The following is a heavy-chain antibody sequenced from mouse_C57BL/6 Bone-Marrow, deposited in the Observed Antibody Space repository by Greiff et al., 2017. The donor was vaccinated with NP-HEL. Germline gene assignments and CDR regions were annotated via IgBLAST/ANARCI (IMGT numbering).Heavy chain of an antibody. Sequence: QVQLQQSGAELARPGASVKMSCKASGYTFTSYWIRWVKQRPGQGLEWIGDIYPGGGYTSYNEKFKGKATLTADTSSSTAYMELSSLTSEDSAVSCYACRRLHGAVDYWGQGTSVTVSS. V-gene: IGHV1-63*02. J-gene: IGHJ4*01. CDR1: GYTFTSYW. D-gene: IGHD2-4*01. CDR3: ACRRLHGAVDY. CDR2: IYPGGGYT.